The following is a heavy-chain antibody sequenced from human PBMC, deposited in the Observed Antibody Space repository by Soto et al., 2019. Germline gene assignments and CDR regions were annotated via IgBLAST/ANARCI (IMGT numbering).Heavy chain of an antibody. Sequence: ASVKVSCKASGYTFTSYAMHWVRQAPGQRLEWMGWINAGNGNTKYSQKFQGRVTITRDTSASTAYMELSSLRSEDTAVYYCATATLSVYGAQGVYYYYYGMDFGGKGKMVTVSS. CDR3: ATATLSVYGAQGVYYYYYGMDF. J-gene: IGHJ6*04. D-gene: IGHD2-8*01. CDR2: INAGNGNT. V-gene: IGHV1-3*01. CDR1: GYTFTSYA.